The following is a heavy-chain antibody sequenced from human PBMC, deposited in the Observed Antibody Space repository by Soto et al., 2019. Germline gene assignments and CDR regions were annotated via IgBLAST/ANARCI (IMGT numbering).Heavy chain of an antibody. D-gene: IGHD4-17*01. V-gene: IGHV3-33*01. CDR3: ARLTTVTTHYYYYGMDV. Sequence: GGSLRLSCAASGFTFSSYGMHWVRQAPGKGLEWVAVIWYDGSNKYYADSVKGRFTISRDNSKNTLYLQMNSLRAEDTAVYYCARLTTVTTHYYYYGMDVWGQGTTVTVSS. CDR2: IWYDGSNK. CDR1: GFTFSSYG. J-gene: IGHJ6*02.